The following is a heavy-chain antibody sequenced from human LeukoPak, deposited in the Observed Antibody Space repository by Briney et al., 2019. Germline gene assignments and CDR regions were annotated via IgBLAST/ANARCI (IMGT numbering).Heavy chain of an antibody. Sequence: QSGGSLRLSCAASGFTVSSNYMSWVRQAPGKGLEWVSAISGSGGSTYYADSVKGRFTISRDNSKNTLYLQMNSLRAEDTAVYYCAKGARPGYYDSSGYLNYYYYYMDVWGKGTTVTVSS. CDR3: AKGARPGYYDSSGYLNYYYYYMDV. CDR1: GFTVSSNY. V-gene: IGHV3-23*01. CDR2: ISGSGGST. J-gene: IGHJ6*03. D-gene: IGHD3-22*01.